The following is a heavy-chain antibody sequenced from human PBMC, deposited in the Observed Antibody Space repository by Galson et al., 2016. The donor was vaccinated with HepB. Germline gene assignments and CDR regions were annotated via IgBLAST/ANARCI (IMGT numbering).Heavy chain of an antibody. D-gene: IGHD6-13*01. CDR3: AKDLWTGQQLAYYFDF. CDR2: ISHNGVAR. CDR1: EFTFSSYA. J-gene: IGHJ4*02. Sequence: SLRLSCAASEFTFSSYAMSWVRQAPGKGLEWVACISHNGVARFYADSVKGRFTITRDNSKNTVYLQMNSQGAEGTAVYYCAKDLWTGQQLAYYFDFWGQGTLVTVSS. V-gene: IGHV3-23*01.